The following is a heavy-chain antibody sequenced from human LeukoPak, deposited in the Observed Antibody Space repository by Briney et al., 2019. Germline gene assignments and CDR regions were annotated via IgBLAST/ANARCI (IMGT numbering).Heavy chain of an antibody. V-gene: IGHV1-2*02. CDR1: GYTFTGYY. Sequence: ASVKVSCKASGYTFTGYYMHWVRQAPGQGLEWMGWINPNSGVTNYAQKFQGRVTMTRDTSISTAYMELSRLRSDDTAVYYCAREHYDILTGYSNFDYWGQGTLVTVSS. J-gene: IGHJ4*02. CDR3: AREHYDILTGYSNFDY. D-gene: IGHD3-9*01. CDR2: INPNSGVT.